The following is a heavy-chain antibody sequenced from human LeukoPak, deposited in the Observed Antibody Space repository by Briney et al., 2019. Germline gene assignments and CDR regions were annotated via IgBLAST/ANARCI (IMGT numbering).Heavy chain of an antibody. CDR2: IKQDGSEK. CDR3: ARDGWQWLYYYYYGMDV. Sequence: GGSLRLSCAASGFTFSSYWMSWVRQAPGKGLEWVANIKQDGSEKYYVDSVKGRFTISRDNAKNSLYLQMNSLRAEDTAVYYCARDGWQWLYYYYYGMDVWGQGTTVSVSS. D-gene: IGHD6-19*01. J-gene: IGHJ6*02. V-gene: IGHV3-7*01. CDR1: GFTFSSYW.